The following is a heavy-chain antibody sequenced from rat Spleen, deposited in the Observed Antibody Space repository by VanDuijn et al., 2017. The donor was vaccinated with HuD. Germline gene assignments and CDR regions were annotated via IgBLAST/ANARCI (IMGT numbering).Heavy chain of an antibody. Sequence: EVQLKESGPGLVQPSQTLSLTCTVSGFSLTDYSVHWVRQPPGEGLEWMGVMWTGGTTAYNSALKSRLSFSRDTSKSQVFLKMNNLQTEDTAMYFCASQYYYDGYYRDYWGQGVMVTVSS. CDR3: ASQYYYDGYYRDY. CDR1: GFSLTDYS. CDR2: MWTGGTT. V-gene: IGHV2S63*01. D-gene: IGHD1-12*03. J-gene: IGHJ2*01.